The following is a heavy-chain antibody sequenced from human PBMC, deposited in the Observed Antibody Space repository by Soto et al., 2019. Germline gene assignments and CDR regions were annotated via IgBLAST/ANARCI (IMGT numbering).Heavy chain of an antibody. V-gene: IGHV1-69*01. CDR2: IIPISGTA. CDR1: GGTFSSYA. CDR3: ARSQGSSTSLEIYYYYYYGMDV. Sequence: QVQLVQSGAEVKKPGSSVKVSCKASGGTFSSYAISWVRQAPGQGLEWMGGIIPISGTANYAQKFQGRVTTTADDSTSTVSMEVSSLRSEDTAVYFCARSQGSSTSLEIYYYYYYGMDVWGQGTTVTVSS. J-gene: IGHJ6*02. D-gene: IGHD2-2*01.